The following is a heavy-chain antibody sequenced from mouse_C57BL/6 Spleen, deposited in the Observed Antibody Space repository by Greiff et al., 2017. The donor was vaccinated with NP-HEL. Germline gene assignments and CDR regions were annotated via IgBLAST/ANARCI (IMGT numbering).Heavy chain of an antibody. D-gene: IGHD2-1*01. Sequence: QVQLQQPGAELVRPGTSVKLSCKASGYTFTSYWMHWVKQRPGQGLEWIGVIDPSDSYTNYNQQFKGKATLTVDTSSSTAYMQLSSLTSEDSAVYYGARGGYYGNYKGPFFDYWGQGTTLTVSS. CDR2: IDPSDSYT. V-gene: IGHV1-59*01. CDR1: GYTFTSYW. J-gene: IGHJ2*01. CDR3: ARGGYYGNYKGPFFDY.